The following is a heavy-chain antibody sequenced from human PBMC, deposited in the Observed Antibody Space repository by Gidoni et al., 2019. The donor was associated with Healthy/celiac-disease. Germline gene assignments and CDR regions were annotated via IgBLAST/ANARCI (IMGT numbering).Heavy chain of an antibody. CDR1: GYTFTSYY. J-gene: IGHJ6*02. CDR2: ITPSGGST. CDR3: ATSKGYCSGGSCYSSPYYYYGMDV. D-gene: IGHD2-15*01. Sequence: QVQLVQSGAEVKKPGASVKVSCKASGYTFTSYYMHWVRQAPGQGLEWMGIITPSGGSTSYAQKFQGRVTMTRDTSTSTVYMELSSLRSEDTAVYYCATSKGYCSGGSCYSSPYYYYGMDVWGQGTTVTVSS. V-gene: IGHV1-46*03.